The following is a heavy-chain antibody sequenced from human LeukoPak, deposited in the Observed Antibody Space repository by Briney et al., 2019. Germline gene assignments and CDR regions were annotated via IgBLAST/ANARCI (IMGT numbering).Heavy chain of an antibody. D-gene: IGHD1-26*01. CDR2: IIPILGIA. J-gene: IGHJ4*02. CDR1: GGTFSNYA. CDR3: ASLSGSYKGLISDY. Sequence: ASVKVSCKASGGTFSNYAISWVRQAPGQGLEWMGRIIPILGIANYAQKFQGRVTITADKSTSTAYMELSSLRSEDTAVYYCASLSGSYKGLISDYWGQGTLVTVSS. V-gene: IGHV1-69*04.